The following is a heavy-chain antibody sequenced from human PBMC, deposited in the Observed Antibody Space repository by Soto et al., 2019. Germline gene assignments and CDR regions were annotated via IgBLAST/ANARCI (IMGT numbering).Heavy chain of an antibody. CDR2: IYYSGST. D-gene: IGHD5-12*01. Sequence: QVQLQESGPGLVKPSQTLSLTCTVSGGSISSGGYYWSWIRQHPGKGLEWIGYIYYSGSTYYNPSLKSRVTISVDTSKNQFSLKLSSVTAADTAVYYCARALVSDGYNTPSDYWGQGTLVTVSS. CDR1: GGSISSGGYY. CDR3: ARALVSDGYNTPSDY. J-gene: IGHJ4*02. V-gene: IGHV4-31*03.